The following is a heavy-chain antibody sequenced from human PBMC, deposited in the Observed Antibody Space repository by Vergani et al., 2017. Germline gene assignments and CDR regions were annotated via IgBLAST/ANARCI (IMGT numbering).Heavy chain of an antibody. D-gene: IGHD3-3*01. V-gene: IGHV4-59*01. CDR1: GGSISSYY. CDR3: ASEYYDFWSGYTYFDY. CDR2: IYYSGST. Sequence: QVQLQESGPGLVKPSETLSLTCTVSGGSISSYYWSWIRQPPGKGLEWIGYIYYSGSTNYNPSLKSRVTIAVDTSKNQFSLKLSSVTAADTAVYYCASEYYDFWSGYTYFDYWGQGTLVTVSS. J-gene: IGHJ4*02.